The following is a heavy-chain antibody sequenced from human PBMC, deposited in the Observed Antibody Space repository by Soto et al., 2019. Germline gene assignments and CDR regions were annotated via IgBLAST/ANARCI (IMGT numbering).Heavy chain of an antibody. V-gene: IGHV4-59*08. CDR2: IYYSGCT. J-gene: IGHJ4*02. CDR3: ARRYGYSFDY. CDR1: GGSISSYY. Sequence: QVQLQESGPGLVKPSETLSLTCTVSGGSISSYYWSWIRQPPGKGLEWIGYIYYSGCTNYYPSLKSRVTITADTSKNQWSLKLSSVTAADTAVYSCARRYGYSFDYWGQGTLVTVSS. D-gene: IGHD5-18*01.